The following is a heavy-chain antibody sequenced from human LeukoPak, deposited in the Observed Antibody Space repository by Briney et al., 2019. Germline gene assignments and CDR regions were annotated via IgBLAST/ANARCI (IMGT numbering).Heavy chain of an antibody. J-gene: IGHJ1*01. CDR3: ARLGGSGWYPEYFQH. CDR1: GGSMSSSSYY. D-gene: IGHD6-19*01. Sequence: PSGTLSLTCTVSGGSMSSSSYYWGWIRQPPGKGLEYIGSIYYNGNTYYNPSLKSRVTISADTSKKQFSLNLSSVTAADTAVYYWARLGGSGWYPEYFQHWGQGTLVTVSS. CDR2: IYYNGNT. V-gene: IGHV4-39*01.